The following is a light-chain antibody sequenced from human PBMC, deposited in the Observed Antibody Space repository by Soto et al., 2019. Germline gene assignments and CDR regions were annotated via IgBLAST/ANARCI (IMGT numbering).Light chain of an antibody. CDR1: SSDVDIYNY. V-gene: IGLV2-14*01. CDR3: SSYTSSSTWV. Sequence: QSALTQPASVSGSPGQSITISCTGTSSDVDIYNYVSWYQQHPGKAPKLMIYGVSNRPSGVSNRFSGSKSGNTASLTISGLQAEDESDYYCSSYTSSSTWVFGGGTKLTVL. J-gene: IGLJ3*02. CDR2: GVS.